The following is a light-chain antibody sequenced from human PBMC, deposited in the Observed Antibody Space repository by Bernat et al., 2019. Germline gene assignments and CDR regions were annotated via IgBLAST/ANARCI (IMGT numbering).Light chain of an antibody. J-gene: IGKJ4*01. CDR2: DAS. V-gene: IGKV3-11*01. Sequence: EIVMTQSPATLSVSPGERATLSCRASQSVSSNLAWYQQKPGQAPRLLIYDASNRATGIPARFSGSGSGTDFTLTISSLEPEDFAVYYCQQRSNWPCFGGGTKVEIK. CDR3: QQRSNWPC. CDR1: QSVSSN.